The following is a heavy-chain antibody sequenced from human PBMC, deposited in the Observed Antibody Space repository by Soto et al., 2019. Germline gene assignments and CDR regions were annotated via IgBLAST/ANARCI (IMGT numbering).Heavy chain of an antibody. D-gene: IGHD3-22*01. Sequence: GESLKISCKASGYEFTTYWIGWVRQMPGKGLEWMGIIYPGDSDTTYSPSFRGQVTMSVDKSISTAYLQWSSLKASDTAMYYCARHVLALRSGSYSDFWGQGTLVTVSS. CDR2: IYPGDSDT. CDR1: GYEFTTYW. V-gene: IGHV5-51*01. J-gene: IGHJ4*02. CDR3: ARHVLALRSGSYSDF.